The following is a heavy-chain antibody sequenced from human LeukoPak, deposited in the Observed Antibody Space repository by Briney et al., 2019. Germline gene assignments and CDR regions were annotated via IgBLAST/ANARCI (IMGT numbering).Heavy chain of an antibody. CDR3: ARGVAQANYDSSGYPFDY. Sequence: SETLSLTCTVSGYSISTDYYWGWIRQPPGKGLEWIGSVSYSGNTYYSPSLKSRVTIEVHASENQFSLKLTSVTAADTAVYYCARGVAQANYDSSGYPFDYWGRGTLVTVSS. CDR1: GYSISTDYY. J-gene: IGHJ4*02. CDR2: VSYSGNT. V-gene: IGHV4-38-2*02. D-gene: IGHD3-22*01.